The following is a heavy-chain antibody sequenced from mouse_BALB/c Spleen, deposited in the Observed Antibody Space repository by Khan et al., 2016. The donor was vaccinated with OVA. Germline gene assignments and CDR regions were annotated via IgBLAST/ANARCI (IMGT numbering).Heavy chain of an antibody. Sequence: EVQLVESGPGLVKPSQSLSLTCTVTGHSITSGYAWNWIRQFPGNKLEWMGYISYSGVTSYTPSLKSRISITRDTSKNQFFLQLNSVTTEDTATYYCARGNYYGYYFDYWGQGTTLTVSS. V-gene: IGHV3-2*02. CDR1: GHSITSGYA. CDR2: ISYSGVT. D-gene: IGHD1-1*01. CDR3: ARGNYYGYYFDY. J-gene: IGHJ2*01.